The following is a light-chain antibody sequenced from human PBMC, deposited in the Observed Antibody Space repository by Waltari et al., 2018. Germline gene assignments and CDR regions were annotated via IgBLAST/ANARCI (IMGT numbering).Light chain of an antibody. CDR3: QTWDTRTTRV. CDR1: ELKSRY. V-gene: IGLV3-1*01. CDR2: QDT. J-gene: IGLJ3*02. Sequence: SYAVTQPPSVSVSPGQTASITCSGDELKSRYVYWSQHTPGQSPILLIFQDTKRPSGIPDRFSGFISGNTATLTVSETQAMDEADYYCQTWDTRTTRVFGTGTKLTVL.